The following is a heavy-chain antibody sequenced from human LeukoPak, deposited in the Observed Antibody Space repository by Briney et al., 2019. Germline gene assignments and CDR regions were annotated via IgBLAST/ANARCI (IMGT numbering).Heavy chain of an antibody. D-gene: IGHD5-18*01. Sequence: QPGGSLRLSCAASGFAVINNYMSWVRQAPGKGLAWVSVIYSDGTTVYADSVKGRFTISRDNSKNTLYLQMNSLRAEDTAVYYCATGRGFSYGLFDYWGQGTLVTASS. CDR1: GFAVINNY. CDR3: ATGRGFSYGLFDY. J-gene: IGHJ4*02. V-gene: IGHV3-66*01. CDR2: IYSDGTT.